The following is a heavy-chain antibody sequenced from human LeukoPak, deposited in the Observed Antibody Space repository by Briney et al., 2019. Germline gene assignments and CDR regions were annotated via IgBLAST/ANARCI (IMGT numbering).Heavy chain of an antibody. D-gene: IGHD1-26*01. J-gene: IGHJ4*02. CDR2: IIPIFGTA. CDR3: ARVGDSGSYLDY. V-gene: IGHV1-69*13. Sequence: GASVKVSCKASGSTFSSYAISWVRQAPGQGLEWMGGIIPIFGTANYAQKFQGRVTITADESTSTAYMELSSLRSEDTAVYYCARVGDSGSYLDYWGQGTLDTVSS. CDR1: GSTFSSYA.